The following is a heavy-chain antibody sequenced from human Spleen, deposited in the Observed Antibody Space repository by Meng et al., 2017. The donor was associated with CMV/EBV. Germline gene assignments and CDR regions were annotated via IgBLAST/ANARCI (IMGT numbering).Heavy chain of an antibody. Sequence: NTYYWGWIRQPPGKELEWIGNMHYSGNTYYNPSLKSRVTMFVDTSRNQFSLNLSSVTAADTAVYYCASLQGYRYGYSAVYYYGLDVWGQGTTVTVSS. D-gene: IGHD5-18*01. V-gene: IGHV4-39*01. CDR3: ASLQGYRYGYSAVYYYGLDV. CDR2: MHYSGNT. CDR1: NTYY. J-gene: IGHJ6*02.